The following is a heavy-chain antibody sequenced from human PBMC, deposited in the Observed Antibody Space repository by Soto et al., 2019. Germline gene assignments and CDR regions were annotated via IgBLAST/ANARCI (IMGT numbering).Heavy chain of an antibody. CDR1: GGSISSYY. J-gene: IGHJ5*02. CDR3: ARDYCSSTSGLGWFDP. D-gene: IGHD2-2*01. CDR2: IYYSGST. V-gene: IGHV4-59*01. Sequence: SLSLTCTVSGGSISSYYWSWIRQPPGKGLEWIGYIYYSGSTNYNPSLKSRVTISVDTSKNQFSLKLSSVTAADTAVYYCARDYCSSTSGLGWFDPWGQGTLVTVAS.